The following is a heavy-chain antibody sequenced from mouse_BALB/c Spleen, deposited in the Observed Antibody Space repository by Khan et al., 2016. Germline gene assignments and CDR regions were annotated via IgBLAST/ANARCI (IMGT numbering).Heavy chain of an antibody. CDR1: GYTFTDYY. D-gene: IGHD1-1*01. V-gene: IGHV1-77*01. CDR2: IYPGSGNT. Sequence: QVQLQQSGAELARPGASVKLSCKASGYTFTDYYINWVKQRTGQGLEWIGEIYPGSGNTYYNEKFKGKAILTVDKSSSTAYMQLSSLTSEDSAVYFCAKGGRSDYYAMDYWGQGTSVTVSS. CDR3: AKGGRSDYYAMDY. J-gene: IGHJ4*01.